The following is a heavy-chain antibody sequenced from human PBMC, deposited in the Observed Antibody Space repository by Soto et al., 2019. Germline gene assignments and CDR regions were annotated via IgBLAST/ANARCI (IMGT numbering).Heavy chain of an antibody. V-gene: IGHV5-10-1*01. J-gene: IGHJ5*02. CDR3: ASLRNWFDP. CDR1: GYSFTSYW. Sequence: GEYLKLSCQGSGYSFTSYWISWVRQMPGKGLEWMGRIDPSDSYTNYSPSFQGHVTISADKSISTAYLQWSSLKASDTAMYYCASLRNWFDPWGQGTLVTVSS. CDR2: IDPSDSYT.